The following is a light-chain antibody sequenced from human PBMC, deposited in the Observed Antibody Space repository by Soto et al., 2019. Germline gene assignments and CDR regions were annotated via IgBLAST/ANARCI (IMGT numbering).Light chain of an antibody. J-gene: IGKJ4*01. CDR3: QQYDILLT. V-gene: IGKV1-33*01. CDR2: DAS. Sequence: EIQMTQSPASLSASVGDRVTITCQASQDITNHLNWYQQKPGKAPKLLIYDASNLQTGVPSRFSGSGSGTDFTFTISGLQPEDIATFYCQQYDILLTFGGGTKVDIK. CDR1: QDITNH.